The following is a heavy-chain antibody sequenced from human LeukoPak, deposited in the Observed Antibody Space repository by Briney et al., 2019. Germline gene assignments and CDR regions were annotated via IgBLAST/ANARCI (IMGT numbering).Heavy chain of an antibody. CDR3: ATLAPPRYSSGWYLSRFDC. CDR2: MSAYNGNT. V-gene: IGHV1-18*01. J-gene: IGHJ4*02. Sequence: ASVEVSCKASGYTFTSYDINWVRQATGQGLEWMGWMSAYNGNTNYAQKLQGRVTMTTDTSTSTAYMELRSLRSEDTAMYYCATLAPPRYSSGWYLSRFDCGGQGTLVTVPS. CDR1: GYTFTSYD. D-gene: IGHD6-19*01.